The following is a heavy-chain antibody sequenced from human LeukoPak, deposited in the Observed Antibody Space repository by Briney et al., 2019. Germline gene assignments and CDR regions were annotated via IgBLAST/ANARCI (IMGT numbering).Heavy chain of an antibody. D-gene: IGHD1-7*01. V-gene: IGHV3-9*01. J-gene: IGHJ4*02. CDR3: ARDAFGNYGRGYYFDS. CDR1: GFTFDDYA. CDR2: ISWNNGSI. Sequence: GGSLRLSCAASGFTFDDYAMHWVRQAPGKGLEWVSGISWNNGSIGYADSVKGRFTISRDNAKNSLYLQMNSLRAEDTAVYYCARDAFGNYGRGYYFDSWGPGTLVTVSS.